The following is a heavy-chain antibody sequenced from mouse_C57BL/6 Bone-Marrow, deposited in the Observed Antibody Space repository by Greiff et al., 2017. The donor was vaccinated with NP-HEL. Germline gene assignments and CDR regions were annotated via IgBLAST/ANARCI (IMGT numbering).Heavy chain of an antibody. V-gene: IGHV6-6*01. CDR1: GFTFSDAW. J-gene: IGHJ2*01. D-gene: IGHD2-5*01. Sequence: EVKLQESGGGLVQPGGSMKLSCAASGFTFSDAWMDWVRQSPEKGLEWVAEIRNKANNHATYYAESVKGRFTISRDDSKSSVYLQMNSLRAEDTGIYYCTKGGSNYAFDYWGQGTTLTVSS. CDR3: TKGGSNYAFDY. CDR2: IRNKANNHAT.